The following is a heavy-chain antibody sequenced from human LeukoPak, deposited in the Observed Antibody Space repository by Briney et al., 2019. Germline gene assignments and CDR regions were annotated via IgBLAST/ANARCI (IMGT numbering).Heavy chain of an antibody. CDR3: VRDYYDSSGYYFDY. J-gene: IGHJ4*02. CDR2: IYDSGTT. CDR1: GGSFGNYY. Sequence: SETLSLTCTVSGGSFGNYYWSWIRQPPGKGLEWIGYIYDSGTTNYNPSLKSRVTISVDTATNQFSLKLRSVTAADTAVYYCVRDYYDSSGYYFDYWGQGTLVTVSS. V-gene: IGHV4-59*01. D-gene: IGHD3-22*01.